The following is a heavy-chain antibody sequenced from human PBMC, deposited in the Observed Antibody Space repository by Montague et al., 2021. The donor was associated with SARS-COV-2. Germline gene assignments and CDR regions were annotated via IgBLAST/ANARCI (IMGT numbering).Heavy chain of an antibody. D-gene: IGHD3-3*01. J-gene: IGHJ4*02. CDR3: AWGTKPYYDLWL. CDR1: GGSFAGSS. CDR2: IYYSGAT. Sequence: SETLSLTCSVGGSFAGSSYNWLRQTPGTGLEWIGEIYYSGATDYNPSLKGRVTISADTSKNEFSLELRSVSAADTAISYCAWGTKPYYDLWLWGQGTLVTVSS. V-gene: IGHV4-34*01.